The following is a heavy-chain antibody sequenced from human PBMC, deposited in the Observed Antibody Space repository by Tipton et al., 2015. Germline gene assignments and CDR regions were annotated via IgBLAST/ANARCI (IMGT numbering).Heavy chain of an antibody. V-gene: IGHV1-69*06. J-gene: IGHJ5*01. CDR2: IVSDFRAA. CDR1: GYTFTGYY. CDR3: ARAIRQLWQRDGFDS. D-gene: IGHD5-18*01. Sequence: QSGPEVKKPGSSVKVSCKASGYTFTGYYMHWVRQAAGQGLEWMGAIVSDFRAAAYAQKFQGRVTIAADTSTNTVFLEMTSLTSDDTAVYYCARAIRQLWQRDGFDSWGQGTLVTVSS.